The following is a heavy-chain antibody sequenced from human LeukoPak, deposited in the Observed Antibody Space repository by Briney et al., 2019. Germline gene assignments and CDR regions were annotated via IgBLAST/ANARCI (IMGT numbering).Heavy chain of an antibody. CDR2: IYYSGCT. D-gene: IGHD3-10*01. J-gene: IGHJ5*02. CDR3: ARDPLFGYYGSGDDWFDP. Sequence: PSETLSLTCTVSGGSISSSSYYWGWIRQPPGKGLEWIGSIYYSGCTYYNPSLKSRVTISVDTSKTQFSLKLSSVTAADTAVYYCARDPLFGYYGSGDDWFDPWGQGTLVTVSS. CDR1: GGSISSSSYY. V-gene: IGHV4-39*07.